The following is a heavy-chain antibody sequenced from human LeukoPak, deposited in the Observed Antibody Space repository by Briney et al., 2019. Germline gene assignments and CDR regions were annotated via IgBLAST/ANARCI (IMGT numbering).Heavy chain of an antibody. CDR2: INAAGDDM. CDR3: AKGIFGVIHNGIDV. Sequence: HPGGSLRLSCVASGFTFPTYSMAWVRQAPGKGLDWVSSINAAGDDMYYADSVKGRFSISRDNLKNTLYLQMHSLRAEDRAIYYCAKGIFGVIHNGIDVWGRGTAVTVSS. D-gene: IGHD3-3*01. CDR1: GFTFPTYS. V-gene: IGHV3-23*01. J-gene: IGHJ6*02.